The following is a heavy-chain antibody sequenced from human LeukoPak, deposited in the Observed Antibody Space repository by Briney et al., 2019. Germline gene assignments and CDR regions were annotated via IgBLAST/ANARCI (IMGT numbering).Heavy chain of an antibody. V-gene: IGHV3-23*01. CDR3: ANRVVVPAAIDY. D-gene: IGHD2-2*01. J-gene: IGHJ4*02. Sequence: GGSLRLSCAASGSTFSSYAMSWVRQAPGKGLEWVSAISGSGGSTYYADSVKGRFTISRDNSKNTLYLQMNSLRAEDTAVCYCANRVVVPAAIDYWGQGTLVTVSS. CDR2: ISGSGGST. CDR1: GSTFSSYA.